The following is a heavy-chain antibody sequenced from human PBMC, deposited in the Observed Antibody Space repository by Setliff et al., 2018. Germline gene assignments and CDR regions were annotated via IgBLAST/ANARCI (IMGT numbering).Heavy chain of an antibody. CDR3: AKSSGSSSSTNLEY. Sequence: GGSLRLSCTTSGFTFLSYTMNWVRQAPGKGLEWVSAITDDGGTTHYAGSVKGRFTIARDNSNSTLYLQMNSLRVEDTALYYCAKSSGSSSSTNLEYLGPGTLVTVSS. CDR2: ITDDGGTT. CDR1: GFTFLSYT. D-gene: IGHD6-6*01. V-gene: IGHV3-23*01. J-gene: IGHJ4*02.